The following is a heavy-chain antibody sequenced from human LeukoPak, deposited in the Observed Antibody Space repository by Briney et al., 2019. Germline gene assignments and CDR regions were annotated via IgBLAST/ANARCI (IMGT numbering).Heavy chain of an antibody. D-gene: IGHD2-2*02. CDR3: AAAESCSSTSCYSEGPARYYYYMDV. CDR2: IVVGSGNP. CDR1: GFTFTSSA. V-gene: IGHV1-58*02. J-gene: IGHJ6*03. Sequence: SVKVSCKASGFTFTSSAMQRVRQARGQRLEWIGWIVVGSGNPNYAQKFQERVTITRDMSTSTAHMELSSLRSEDTAVYYCAAAESCSSTSCYSEGPARYYYYMDVWGKGTTVTVSS.